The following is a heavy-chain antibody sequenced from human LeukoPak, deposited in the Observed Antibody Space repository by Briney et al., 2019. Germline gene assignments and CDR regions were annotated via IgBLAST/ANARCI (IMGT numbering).Heavy chain of an antibody. D-gene: IGHD3-22*01. Sequence: PGGSLRLSCAASGFTFSSYGMHWVRQAPGKGLEWVAFIRYDGSNKYYADSVKGRFTISRDNSKNTLYLQMNSLRAEDTAVYYCARAPDPMIATPYYMDVWGKGTTVTVSS. J-gene: IGHJ6*03. CDR3: ARAPDPMIATPYYMDV. V-gene: IGHV3-30*02. CDR2: IRYDGSNK. CDR1: GFTFSSYG.